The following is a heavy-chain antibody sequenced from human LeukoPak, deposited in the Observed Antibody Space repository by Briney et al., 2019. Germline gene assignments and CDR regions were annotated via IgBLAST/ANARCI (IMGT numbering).Heavy chain of an antibody. Sequence: ASVKVSCKASGYTFTSYDINWVRQATGQGLEWMGWMNPNSGNTGYAQKFQGRVTMTRNTSISTAYMELSSLRSEDTAVYYCARMYYDILTGQRDWFDPWGQGTLVTVSS. CDR1: GYTFTSYD. J-gene: IGHJ5*02. CDR2: MNPNSGNT. CDR3: ARMYYDILTGQRDWFDP. V-gene: IGHV1-8*01. D-gene: IGHD3-9*01.